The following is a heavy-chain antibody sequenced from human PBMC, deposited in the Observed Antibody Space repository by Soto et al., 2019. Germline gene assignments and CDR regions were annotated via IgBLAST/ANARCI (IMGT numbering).Heavy chain of an antibody. CDR1: GFTCINAW. J-gene: IGHJ5*02. Sequence: XGSLELSCAASGFTCINAWMSGVRPAPGNGLEWVGRIKSKTDGGTTDYAAPAKGRFTISRDDSKNTLYLQMNSLKTEDTAVYYCTTAYYDYVWGSYRYMDPWGQGTLVTVSS. CDR3: TTAYYDYVWGSYRYMDP. D-gene: IGHD3-16*02. V-gene: IGHV3-15*01. CDR2: IKSKTDGGTT.